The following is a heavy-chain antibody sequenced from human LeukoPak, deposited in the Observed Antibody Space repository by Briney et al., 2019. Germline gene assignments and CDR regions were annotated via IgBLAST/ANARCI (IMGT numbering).Heavy chain of an antibody. V-gene: IGHV3-53*01. D-gene: IGHD3-10*01. CDR3: ARDTYGSGSSASAFDI. CDR1: GFTVSSNY. J-gene: IGHJ3*02. CDR2: IYSGGST. Sequence: GGSLRLSCAASGFTVSSNYMSWVRQAPGKGLEWVSVIYSGGSTYYADSVKGRFTISRDNSKNTLYLQMNSLRAEDTAVYYCARDTYGSGSSASAFDIWGQGTMVTVSS.